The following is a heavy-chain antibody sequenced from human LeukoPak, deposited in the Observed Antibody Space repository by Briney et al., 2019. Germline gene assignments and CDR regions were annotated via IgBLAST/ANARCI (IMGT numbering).Heavy chain of an antibody. CDR1: GGSISSYY. CDR3: ARDGRFGEVFDY. V-gene: IGHV4-4*07. D-gene: IGHD3-10*01. Sequence: SETLSLTCTVSGGSISSYYWSWIRQPAGKGLEWIGRIYTRGSTNYNPSLKSRVTMSVDTSKNQFSLKLSSVTAADTAVYYCARDGRFGEVFDYWGQGTLVTVSS. CDR2: IYTRGST. J-gene: IGHJ4*02.